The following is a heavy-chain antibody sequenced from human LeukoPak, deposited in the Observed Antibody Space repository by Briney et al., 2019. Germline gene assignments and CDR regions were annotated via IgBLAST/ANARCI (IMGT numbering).Heavy chain of an antibody. J-gene: IGHJ4*02. CDR1: GGSISSSSYY. D-gene: IGHD3-10*01. CDR3: ARCGSGSTYFDY. CDR2: IYYSGST. V-gene: IGHV4-39*07. Sequence: KPSETLSLTCTVSGGSISSSSYYWGWIRQPPGKGLEWIGSIYYSGSTYYNPSLKSRVTISVDTSKNQFSLRLSSVTAADTAVYYCARCGSGSTYFDYWGQGTLVTVSS.